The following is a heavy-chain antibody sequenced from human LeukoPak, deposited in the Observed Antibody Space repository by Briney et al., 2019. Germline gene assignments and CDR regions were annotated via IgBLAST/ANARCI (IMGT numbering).Heavy chain of an antibody. CDR3: ASDLYCSGGSCYPGAFDI. D-gene: IGHD2-15*01. Sequence: GGSLRLSCAASGFTVSSNYMSWVRQAPGKGLEGVSVIYSGGSTYYADSVKGRFTISRDNSKNTLYLQMNSLRAEDTAVYYCASDLYCSGGSCYPGAFDIWGQGTMVTVSS. CDR2: IYSGGST. J-gene: IGHJ3*02. V-gene: IGHV3-66*02. CDR1: GFTVSSNY.